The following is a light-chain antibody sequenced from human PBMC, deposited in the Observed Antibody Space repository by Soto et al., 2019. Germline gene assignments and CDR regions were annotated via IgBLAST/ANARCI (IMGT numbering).Light chain of an antibody. CDR3: QQYNNWPPWT. J-gene: IGKJ1*01. Sequence: IVMTQSTATLSVSPGERAPLSCRASQSITSNVAWYQQKPGQAPRLLIYGASTRATGIPARFSGSGSGTEFTLTISSLQSEDFAVYYCQQYNNWPPWTFGQGTKVDIK. CDR1: QSITSN. CDR2: GAS. V-gene: IGKV3-15*01.